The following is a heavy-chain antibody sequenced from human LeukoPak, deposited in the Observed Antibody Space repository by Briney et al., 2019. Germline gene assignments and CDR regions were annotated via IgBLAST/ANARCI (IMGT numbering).Heavy chain of an antibody. CDR1: GFTFSSYA. Sequence: GGSLRLSCAASGFTFSSYAMHWVRQAPGKGLEWVSAISGSGGSTYYADSVKGRFTISRDNSKNTLYLQMNSLRAEDTAVYYCAKDCSSTSCYDYWGQGTLVTVSS. D-gene: IGHD2-2*01. CDR3: AKDCSSTSCYDY. CDR2: ISGSGGST. J-gene: IGHJ4*02. V-gene: IGHV3-23*01.